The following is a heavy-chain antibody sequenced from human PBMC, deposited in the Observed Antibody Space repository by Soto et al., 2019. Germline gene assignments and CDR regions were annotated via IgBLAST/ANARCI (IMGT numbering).Heavy chain of an antibody. Sequence: QVQLQESGPGLVKPSQTLSLTCTVSGGSISSGDYYWSWIRQPPGKGLEWIGYIYYSGSTHYNPSLQSRVTISVDTSKNQFSLKLSSVTAADTAVYYCASQTTVTQAGAFDIWGQGTMVTVSS. CDR3: ASQTTVTQAGAFDI. J-gene: IGHJ3*02. CDR2: IYYSGST. D-gene: IGHD4-17*01. CDR1: GGSISSGDYY. V-gene: IGHV4-30-4*01.